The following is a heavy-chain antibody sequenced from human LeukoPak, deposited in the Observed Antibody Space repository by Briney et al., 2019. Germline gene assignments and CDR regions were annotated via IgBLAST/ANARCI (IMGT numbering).Heavy chain of an antibody. J-gene: IGHJ4*02. CDR1: GFTFSSYA. V-gene: IGHV3-23*01. CDR2: ISGSGGST. D-gene: IGHD5-12*01. Sequence: GGSLRLSCAASGFTFSSYAMSWVRQAPGKGLEWVSAISGSGGSTYYADSVKGRFTISRDNSKNTLYLQMNSLRAEDTAVYYCAKDSGYSGYEPSPLDYWGQGTLVTVSS. CDR3: AKDSGYSGYEPSPLDY.